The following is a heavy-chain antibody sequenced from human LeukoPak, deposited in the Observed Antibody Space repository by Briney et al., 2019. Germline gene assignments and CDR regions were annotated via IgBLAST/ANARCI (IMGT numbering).Heavy chain of an antibody. Sequence: ASVKVSCKASGYTFTGYYMHWVRQAPGQGLEWMGWINPNSGGTNYAQKFQGRVTMTRDTPISTAYMELSRLRSDDTAVYYCARESSSYGGIDYWGQGTLVTVSS. CDR3: ARESSSYGGIDY. V-gene: IGHV1-2*02. D-gene: IGHD6-6*01. J-gene: IGHJ4*02. CDR2: INPNSGGT. CDR1: GYTFTGYY.